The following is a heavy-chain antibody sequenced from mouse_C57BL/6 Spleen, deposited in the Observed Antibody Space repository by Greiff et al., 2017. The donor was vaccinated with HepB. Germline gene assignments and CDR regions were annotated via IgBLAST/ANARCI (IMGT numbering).Heavy chain of an antibody. D-gene: IGHD1-1*01. CDR3: ARGYYGSRESAMDY. Sequence: DVMLVESGGGLVKPGGSLKLSCAASGFTFSDYGMHWVRQAPEKGLEWVAYISSGSSTIYYADTVKGRFTISRDNAKNTLFLQMTSLRSEDTAMYYCARGYYGSRESAMDYWGQGTSVTVSS. J-gene: IGHJ4*01. CDR1: GFTFSDYG. CDR2: ISSGSSTI. V-gene: IGHV5-17*01.